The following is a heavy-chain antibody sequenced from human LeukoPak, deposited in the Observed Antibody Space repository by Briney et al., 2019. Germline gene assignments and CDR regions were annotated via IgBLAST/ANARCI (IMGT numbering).Heavy chain of an antibody. J-gene: IGHJ4*02. CDR2: ISTSGDST. CDR3: AKNSAYYPFDY. Sequence: GGSLRLSCVVSGFTFSRPGMSWVRQSPGKGLEWVSAISTSGDSTYYAESVKGRFTISRDNSKNMLYLQMNSLRADDTAAYYCAKNSAYYPFDYWGQGTLVTVSS. D-gene: IGHD3-22*01. CDR1: GFTFSRPG. V-gene: IGHV3-23*01.